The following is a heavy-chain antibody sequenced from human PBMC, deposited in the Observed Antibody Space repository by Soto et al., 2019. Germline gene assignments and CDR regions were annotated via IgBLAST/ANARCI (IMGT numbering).Heavy chain of an antibody. CDR2: VSGRGGST. CDR1: GFTFNHYA. V-gene: IGHV3-23*01. D-gene: IGHD4-17*01. J-gene: IGHJ6*02. CDR3: AKDSTVTTSLYFYYYGFDV. Sequence: PGGSLRLSCTASGFTFNHYAMSWVRQAPGKGLEGVSAVSGRGGSTKYADSVKGRFIISRDNSNSTLYLQMDSLRGEDTAVYYCAKDSTVTTSLYFYYYGFDVWGQGTTVTVSS.